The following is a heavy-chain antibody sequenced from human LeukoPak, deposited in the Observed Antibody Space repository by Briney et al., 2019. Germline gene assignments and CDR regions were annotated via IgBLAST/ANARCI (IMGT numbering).Heavy chain of an antibody. CDR3: VTYYFDSSGPKKNY. CDR1: GGSFSGYY. V-gene: IGHV4-34*01. D-gene: IGHD3-22*01. J-gene: IGHJ4*02. CDR2: INHSGST. Sequence: SETLSLTCAVYGGSFSGYYWSWIRQPPGKGLEWIGEINHSGSTNYNPSLKSRVTISVDTSKKQLSLKLSSVTAADTAVYYCVTYYFDSSGPKKNYWGQGTLVTVSS.